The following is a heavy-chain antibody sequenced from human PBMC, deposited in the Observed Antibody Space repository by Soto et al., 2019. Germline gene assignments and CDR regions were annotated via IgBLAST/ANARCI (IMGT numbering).Heavy chain of an antibody. CDR2: ISAYNGNT. D-gene: IGHD3-22*01. CDR1: GYTFSSYG. CDR3: ARDSDYYDSSGYIT. J-gene: IGHJ4*02. Sequence: QVQLVQSGAEVKKPGASVKVSCKASGYTFSSYGITWVRQAPGQGLEWMGWISAYNGNTNYAQKLQGRVTMTTDTSTSTAYMELRSLRSDDTAVYYCARDSDYYDSSGYITWGQGTLVTVSS. V-gene: IGHV1-18*04.